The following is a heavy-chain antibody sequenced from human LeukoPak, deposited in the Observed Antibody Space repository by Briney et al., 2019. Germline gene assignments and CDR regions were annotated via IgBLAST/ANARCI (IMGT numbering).Heavy chain of an antibody. Sequence: PGGSLRLSCAASGFTVSSNYMSWVRQAPGKGLEWVSVIYSGGSTYYADSVKGRFTISRDNSKNTLYLQMNSLRAEDTAVYYCARTVGATWRWFDPWGQGTLVTVSS. CDR1: GFTVSSNY. CDR2: IYSGGST. CDR3: ARTVGATWRWFDP. J-gene: IGHJ5*02. V-gene: IGHV3-53*01. D-gene: IGHD1-26*01.